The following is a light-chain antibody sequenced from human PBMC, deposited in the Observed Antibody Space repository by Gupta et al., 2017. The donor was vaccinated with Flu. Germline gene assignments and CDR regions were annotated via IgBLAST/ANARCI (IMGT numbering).Light chain of an antibody. CDR1: QGIGNY. J-gene: IGKJ1*01. V-gene: IGKV1-27*01. Sequence: PPSLSAYVGDRVTITCRASQGIGNYLAWFQQKPGKVPSLLIYAGSTLQSGVPSRFTGSESGTDFTLTIDSLQPEDVATYYCQKYNSAPWTFGQGTKVEIK. CDR3: QKYNSAPWT. CDR2: AGS.